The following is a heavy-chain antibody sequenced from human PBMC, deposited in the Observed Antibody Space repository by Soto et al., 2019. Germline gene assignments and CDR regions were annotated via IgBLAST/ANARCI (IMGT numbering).Heavy chain of an antibody. D-gene: IGHD3-3*01. Sequence: GESLKISCKGSGYSLTSYWIGWVRQMPGKGLERMGIIYPGDSDTRYSPSFQGQVTISADKSISTAYLQWSSLKASDTAMYYCARAITIFGVVPDYYGMDVWGQGTTVTVSS. CDR2: IYPGDSDT. CDR3: ARAITIFGVVPDYYGMDV. CDR1: GYSLTSYW. J-gene: IGHJ6*02. V-gene: IGHV5-51*01.